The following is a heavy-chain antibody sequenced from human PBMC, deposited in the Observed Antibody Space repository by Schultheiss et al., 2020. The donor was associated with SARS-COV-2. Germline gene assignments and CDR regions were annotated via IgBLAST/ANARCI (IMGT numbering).Heavy chain of an antibody. CDR2: IIPILGIA. D-gene: IGHD4-11*01. CDR1: GGTFSSYT. Sequence: SVKVSCKASGGTFSSYTISWVRQAPGQGLEWMGRIIPILGIANYAQKFQGRVTITADKSTSTAYMELSSLRSEDTAVYYCATPTDYSNYDAFDIWGQGTMVTVSS. CDR3: ATPTDYSNYDAFDI. V-gene: IGHV1-69*02. J-gene: IGHJ3*02.